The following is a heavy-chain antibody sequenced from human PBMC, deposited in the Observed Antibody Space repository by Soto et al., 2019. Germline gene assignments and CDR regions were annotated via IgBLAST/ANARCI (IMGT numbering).Heavy chain of an antibody. Sequence: QVQLQESGPGLVKPSETLSLTCTVSGGSISSYYWSWIWQPPGKGLEWIGYIYYSGSTNYNPSLKSRVTISVDTSKNQFSLKLSSVTAADTAVYYCARDRRYGSGDFDYWGQGTLVTVSS. CDR1: GGSISSYY. CDR2: IYYSGST. CDR3: ARDRRYGSGDFDY. D-gene: IGHD5-18*01. J-gene: IGHJ4*02. V-gene: IGHV4-59*01.